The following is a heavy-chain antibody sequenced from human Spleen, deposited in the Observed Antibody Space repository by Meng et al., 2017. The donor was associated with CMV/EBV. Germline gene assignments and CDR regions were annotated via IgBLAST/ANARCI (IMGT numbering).Heavy chain of an antibody. D-gene: IGHD2-15*01. CDR2: MNPNSGNT. J-gene: IGHJ6*02. Sequence: ASVKVSCKASGYTFTSYDINWVRQATGQGLEWMGWMNPNSGNTGYAQKFQGRVTMTRNTSISTAYMELSSLRSEDTAVYYCARDGLDHKSIVVIMDVWGQGTTVTVSS. CDR1: GYTFTSYD. V-gene: IGHV1-8*01. CDR3: ARDGLDHKSIVVIMDV.